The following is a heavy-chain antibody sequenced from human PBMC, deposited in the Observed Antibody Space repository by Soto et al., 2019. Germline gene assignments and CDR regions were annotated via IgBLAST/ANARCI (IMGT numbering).Heavy chain of an antibody. CDR3: AIQPSGNSDYYAMDV. CDR1: GFTFSIYG. D-gene: IGHD2-21*02. V-gene: IGHV3-30*03. J-gene: IGHJ6*02. Sequence: QVQLVESGGGVVQPGGSLRLSCAAGGFTFSIYGMYWVRQAPGKGLEWVASTSFDGSKKDYADSVKGRFTISRDNSKSTLYLQVNSLRAEDTAVYWCAIQPSGNSDYYAMDVWGQGTTVTVSS. CDR2: TSFDGSKK.